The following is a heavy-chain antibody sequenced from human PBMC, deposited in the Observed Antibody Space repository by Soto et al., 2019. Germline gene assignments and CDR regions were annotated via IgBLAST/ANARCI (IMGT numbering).Heavy chain of an antibody. CDR3: ARDVSAAGTWYYYGMDV. V-gene: IGHV1-18*01. CDR1: GYTFTSYG. Sequence: ASVKVSCKASGYTFTSYGISWVRQAPGQGLEWMGWINAYNGNTNYAQKFQGRVTMTRDTSTSTAYMELSRLRSDDTAVYYCARDVSAAGTWYYYGMDVWGQGTTVTVSS. J-gene: IGHJ6*02. CDR2: INAYNGNT. D-gene: IGHD6-13*01.